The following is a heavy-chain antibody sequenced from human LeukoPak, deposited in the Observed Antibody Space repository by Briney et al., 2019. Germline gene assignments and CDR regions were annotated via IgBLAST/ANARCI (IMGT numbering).Heavy chain of an antibody. D-gene: IGHD3-10*01. CDR2: IYYSGST. Sequence: SETLSLTCTISGGSISNYYWSWIRQPPGKGLEWIGYIYYSGSTNYNPSLKSRVTISVDTSKNQFSLKLSSVTTADTAVYYCARSSDLWIDYWGQGTLVTVSS. CDR3: ARSSDLWIDY. CDR1: GGSISNYY. V-gene: IGHV4-59*01. J-gene: IGHJ4*02.